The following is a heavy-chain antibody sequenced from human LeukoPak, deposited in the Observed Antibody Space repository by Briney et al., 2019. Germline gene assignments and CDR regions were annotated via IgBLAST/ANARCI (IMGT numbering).Heavy chain of an antibody. D-gene: IGHD3-10*01. CDR3: ARDLTMVRGVIITPYYFDY. Sequence: ASVKVSCQASGGTFSSYAIIWVRQAPGQGLEWMGGIIPIFGTANYAQKFQGRVTITADESTSTAYMELSSLRSEDTAVYYCARDLTMVRGVIITPYYFDYWGQGTLVTVSS. J-gene: IGHJ4*02. CDR2: IIPIFGTA. CDR1: GGTFSSYA. V-gene: IGHV1-69*13.